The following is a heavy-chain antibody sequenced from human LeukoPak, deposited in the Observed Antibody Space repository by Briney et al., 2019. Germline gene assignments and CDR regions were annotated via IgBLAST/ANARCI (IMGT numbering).Heavy chain of an antibody. CDR1: GYSISSGYY. V-gene: IGHV4-38-2*01. D-gene: IGHD6-6*01. CDR2: IYHSGTT. J-gene: IGHJ4*02. Sequence: SETLSLTCAVSGYSISSGYYWGWIRQPPGKGREWNGSIYHSGTTYYNPSLTSRVTISVDTSKNHFSLKVNSVTAADTAVYYCAKPQSSLSHFYDSWGQGTLVTVSS. CDR3: AKPQSSLSHFYDS.